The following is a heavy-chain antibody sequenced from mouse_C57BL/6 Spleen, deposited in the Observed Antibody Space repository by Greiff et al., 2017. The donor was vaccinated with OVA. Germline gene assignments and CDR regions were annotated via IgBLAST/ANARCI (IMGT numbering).Heavy chain of an antibody. D-gene: IGHD2-5*01. Sequence: EVMLVESGGGLVKPGGSLKLSCAASGFTFSSYAMSWVRQTPEKRLEWVATISDGGSYTYYPNNVKGRFTISRDNAKNNLYLQMSHLKSEDTAMYYCARDYSNYKEFAYWGQGTLVTVSA. CDR1: GFTFSSYA. V-gene: IGHV5-4*01. CDR2: ISDGGSYT. J-gene: IGHJ3*01. CDR3: ARDYSNYKEFAY.